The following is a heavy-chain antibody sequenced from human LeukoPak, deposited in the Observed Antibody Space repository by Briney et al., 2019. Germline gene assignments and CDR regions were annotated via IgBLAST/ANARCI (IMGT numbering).Heavy chain of an antibody. CDR3: ASTYYYDSIDY. D-gene: IGHD3-22*01. CDR2: IWYDGSNK. CDR1: GFTFSSYG. V-gene: IGHV3-33*01. Sequence: GGSLRLSCAASGFTFSSYGMHWVRQAPGKGPEWVAVIWYDGSNKYYADSVKGRFTISRDNSKNTLYLQMNSLRAEDTAVYYCASTYYYDSIDYWGQGTLVTVSS. J-gene: IGHJ4*02.